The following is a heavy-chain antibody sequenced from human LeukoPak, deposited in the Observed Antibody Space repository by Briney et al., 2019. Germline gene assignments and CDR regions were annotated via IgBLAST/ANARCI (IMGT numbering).Heavy chain of an antibody. V-gene: IGHV4-59*01. D-gene: IGHD5-24*01. CDR3: ARFPQGGFNYFDY. CDR1: GGSISSYY. CDR2: IYYSGNT. Sequence: SETLSLTCTVSGGSISSYYWSRIRQPPGKGLEWIGYIYYSGNTNCNPSLKSRVTISVDTSKNLFSLKLNSVTTADTAVYYCARFPQGGFNYFDYWGQGALVTVSS. J-gene: IGHJ4*02.